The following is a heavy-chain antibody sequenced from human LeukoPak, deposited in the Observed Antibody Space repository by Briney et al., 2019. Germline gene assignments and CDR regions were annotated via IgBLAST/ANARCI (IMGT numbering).Heavy chain of an antibody. CDR1: GYTFTGYY. Sequence: GASVKVSCKAAGYTFTGYYMHWVRQAPGQGVEWMGWINPKSGGTNYAQKFQGRVTMTRDTSISTAYMELSRLRSDDTAVYYCARIAQLVPYYYGMDVWGQGTTVTVSS. V-gene: IGHV1-2*02. CDR3: ARIAQLVPYYYGMDV. J-gene: IGHJ6*02. CDR2: INPKSGGT. D-gene: IGHD6-6*01.